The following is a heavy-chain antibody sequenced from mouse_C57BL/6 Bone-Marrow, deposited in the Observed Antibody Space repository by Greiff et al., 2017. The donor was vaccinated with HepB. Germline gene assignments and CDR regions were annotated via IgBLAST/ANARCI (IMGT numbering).Heavy chain of an antibody. D-gene: IGHD2-1*01. CDR1: GYTFTNYW. CDR3: ARRGGHYGNYVFYWYFDV. CDR2: IYPGGGYT. Sequence: VQLQQSGAELVRPGASVKMSCKASGYTFTNYWIGWAKQRPGHGLEWIGDIYPGGGYTNYNEKFKGKATLTADKSSSTAYMHFSSLTSEDSAIYYSARRGGHYGNYVFYWYFDVWGTGTTVTVSS. J-gene: IGHJ1*03. V-gene: IGHV1-63*01.